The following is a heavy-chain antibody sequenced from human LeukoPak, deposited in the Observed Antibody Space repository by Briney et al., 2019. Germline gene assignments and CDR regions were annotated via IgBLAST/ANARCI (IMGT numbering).Heavy chain of an antibody. CDR1: GFTFSSYS. Sequence: GGSLRLSCAASGFTFSSYSMNWVRQAPGKGLEWVSSISSSSSTIYYADSVKGRFTISRDNAKNSLYLQMNSLRAEDTAVYYCARDLGLPLYDYSGYWGQGTLVTVSS. CDR2: ISSSSSTI. J-gene: IGHJ4*02. V-gene: IGHV3-48*01. D-gene: IGHD3-16*01. CDR3: ARDLGLPLYDYSGY.